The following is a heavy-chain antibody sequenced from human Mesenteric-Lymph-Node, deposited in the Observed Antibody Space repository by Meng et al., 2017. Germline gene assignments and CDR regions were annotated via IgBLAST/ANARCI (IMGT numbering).Heavy chain of an antibody. V-gene: IGHV4-61*01. CDR3: ARDHDSYGMDV. J-gene: IGHJ6*02. D-gene: IGHD3-3*01. Sequence: SETLSLTCTVSGGSVSSGSYYWSWIRQPPGKGLEWIGYIYHSGSSSYNPALKSRVTISVDMSKNQFSLKLTSVTAADTAVYYCARDHDSYGMDVWGQGTTVTVSS. CDR1: GGSVSSGSYY. CDR2: IYHSGSS.